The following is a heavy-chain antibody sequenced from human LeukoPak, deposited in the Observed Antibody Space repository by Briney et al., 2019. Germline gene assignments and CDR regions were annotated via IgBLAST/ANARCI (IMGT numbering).Heavy chain of an antibody. Sequence: PGGSLRLSCAASGFTFSSYSMNWVRQAPGKGLEWVAVIWYDGSNKYYADSVKGRFTISRDNSKNTLYLQMNSLRAEDTAVYYCASEYCSGGSCYSEGMEAFDYWGQGTLVTVSS. CDR2: IWYDGSNK. CDR1: GFTFSSYS. CDR3: ASEYCSGGSCYSEGMEAFDY. D-gene: IGHD2-15*01. J-gene: IGHJ4*02. V-gene: IGHV3-33*08.